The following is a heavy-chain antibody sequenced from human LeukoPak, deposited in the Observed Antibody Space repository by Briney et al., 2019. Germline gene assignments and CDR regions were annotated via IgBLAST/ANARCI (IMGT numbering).Heavy chain of an antibody. D-gene: IGHD6-19*01. CDR1: GGSFSGYY. J-gene: IGHJ3*02. CDR2: INHSGSA. CDR3: ARPKAGYSSTDAFDI. Sequence: PSETLSLTCAVYGGSFSGYYWSWIRQPPGKGLEWIGEINHSGSANYNPSLKSRATMSVDTSKNQFSLRLSSVTAADTAVYYCARPKAGYSSTDAFDIWGQGTMVTVSS. V-gene: IGHV4-34*01.